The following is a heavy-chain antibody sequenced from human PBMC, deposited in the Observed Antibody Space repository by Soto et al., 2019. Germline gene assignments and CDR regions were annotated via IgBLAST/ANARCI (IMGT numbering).Heavy chain of an antibody. CDR3: ARDEHGRGMDV. CDR2: INPNSGGT. V-gene: IGHV1-2*04. CDR1: GYTFTGYY. Sequence: GGSVKVSCRASGYTFTGYYMNWVRQAPGQGREWMGWINPNSGGTNDTQKFQGWVAMTRDTCISTDYMEPSRLRSDDTPVYYCARDEHGRGMDVWGQGTTVTVS. J-gene: IGHJ6*02.